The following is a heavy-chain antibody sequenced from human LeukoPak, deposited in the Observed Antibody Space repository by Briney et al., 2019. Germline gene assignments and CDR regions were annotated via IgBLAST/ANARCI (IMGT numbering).Heavy chain of an antibody. CDR3: AREDPLTAHFDY. V-gene: IGHV4-59*01. Sequence: SETLSLTCTVSGGSISNYYWSWIRQPPGKGLEWIGYISHSGSTNYSPSLKSRVTISLDTPRNQFSLSLSSVTAADTAVYYCAREDPLTAHFDYWGQGTLVTVSS. J-gene: IGHJ4*02. CDR1: GGSISNYY. D-gene: IGHD2-21*02. CDR2: ISHSGST.